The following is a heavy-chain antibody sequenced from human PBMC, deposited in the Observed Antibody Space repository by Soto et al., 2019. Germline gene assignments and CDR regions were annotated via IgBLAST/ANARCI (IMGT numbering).Heavy chain of an antibody. CDR1: GFTFTGFP. V-gene: IGHV3-64*01. Sequence: PGGSLRLSCTASGFTFTGFPMDWVRQAPGKGLESVASGSGDGGVSSVGSDGGNTYYANSVKGRFTVSRDTSKNTVYLQMDSMKVEDTAVYYCARDVDRTSHLNWFDPWGKGVMVTVSS. CDR3: ARDVDRTSHLNWFDP. CDR2: VGSDGGNT. J-gene: IGHJ5*02. D-gene: IGHD5-12*01.